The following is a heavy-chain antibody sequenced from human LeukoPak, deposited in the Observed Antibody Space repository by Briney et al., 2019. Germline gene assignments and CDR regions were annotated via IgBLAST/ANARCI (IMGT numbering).Heavy chain of an antibody. D-gene: IGHD2-2*01. Sequence: GGSLRLSCAASGFTFSSYGMHWVRQAPGKGLEWVAFIRYDGSNKYYADSVKGRFTISRDNSKNTLYLQMNSLRAEDTAVYYCAKVSRYCSSTSCYGFDYWGQGTLVTVSS. V-gene: IGHV3-30*02. CDR2: IRYDGSNK. J-gene: IGHJ4*02. CDR3: AKVSRYCSSTSCYGFDY. CDR1: GFTFSSYG.